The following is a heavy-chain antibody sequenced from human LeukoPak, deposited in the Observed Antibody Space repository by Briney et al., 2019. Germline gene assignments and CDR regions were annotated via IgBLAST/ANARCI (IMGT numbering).Heavy chain of an antibody. CDR2: INPNSGGT. D-gene: IGHD3-10*01. CDR1: GYTFTGYY. CDR3: ARVPRRRLLWFGELAY. J-gene: IGHJ4*02. V-gene: IGHV1-2*02. Sequence: GASVKVSCKASGYTFTGYYMHWVRQAPGQGLEWMGWINPNSGGTNYAQKFQGRVTMTRDTSISTAYMELSRLRSDDTAVYYCARVPRRRLLWFGELAYWGQGPLVTVSS.